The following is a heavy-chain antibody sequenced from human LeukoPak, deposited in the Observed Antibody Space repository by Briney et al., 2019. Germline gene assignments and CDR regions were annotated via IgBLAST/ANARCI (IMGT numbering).Heavy chain of an antibody. J-gene: IGHJ5*02. CDR1: GFTFSNYA. CDR3: ARVYCSNTSCYFDP. V-gene: IGHV4-34*01. Sequence: GSLRLSCAASGFTFSNYAMNWVRQPPGKGLEWVGEINHSGNTNYNPSLKSRVTISVATSRNQFSLKLSSVTAADTAVYFCARVYCSNTSCYFDPWGQGTLVTVSS. D-gene: IGHD2-2*01. CDR2: INHSGNT.